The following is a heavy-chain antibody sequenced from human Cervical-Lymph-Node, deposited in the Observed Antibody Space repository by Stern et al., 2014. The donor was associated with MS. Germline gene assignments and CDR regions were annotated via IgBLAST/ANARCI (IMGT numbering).Heavy chain of an antibody. J-gene: IGHJ4*02. CDR3: ARGSGWYTGEVFDY. V-gene: IGHV3-13*01. CDR1: GFTFSSYD. CDR2: IGTAGDT. Sequence: EVQLVESGGGLVQPGGSLRLSCAASGFTFSSYDMHWVRQATGKGLEWVSAIGTAGDTYYPGSVKGRFTISRENAKNSLYLQMNSLRAGDTAVYYCARGSGWYTGEVFDYWGQGTLVTVSS. D-gene: IGHD6-19*01.